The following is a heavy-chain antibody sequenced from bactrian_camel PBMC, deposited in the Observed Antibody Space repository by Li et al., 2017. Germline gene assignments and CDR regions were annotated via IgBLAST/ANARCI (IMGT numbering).Heavy chain of an antibody. CDR2: INSGGSST. J-gene: IGHJ4*01. V-gene: IGHV3S40*01. D-gene: IGHD2*01. CDR3: AISGL. CDR1: GFTLSSYA. Sequence: VQLVESGGGSVQAGGSLRLSCAASGFTLSSYAMSWVRQAPGKGLEWGSAINSGGSSTYYADSVKGRFTISRDNVKNTVYLQLNSLKTEDMAMYYCAISGLWGQGTQVTVS.